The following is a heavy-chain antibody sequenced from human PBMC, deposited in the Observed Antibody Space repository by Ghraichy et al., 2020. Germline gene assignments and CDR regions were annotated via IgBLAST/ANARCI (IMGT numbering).Heavy chain of an antibody. Sequence: GGSLRLSCAASGFTFSSYGMNWVRQVPGKGLEWVAVVWYDASNKYYADFVKGRFTISRDNSKNTLYLQMNSLRVEDTAVYYCARSYYYDSSHTPVFWGQGTLVSVSS. J-gene: IGHJ4*02. CDR1: GFTFSSYG. D-gene: IGHD3-22*01. V-gene: IGHV3-33*08. CDR3: ARSYYYDSSHTPVF. CDR2: VWYDASNK.